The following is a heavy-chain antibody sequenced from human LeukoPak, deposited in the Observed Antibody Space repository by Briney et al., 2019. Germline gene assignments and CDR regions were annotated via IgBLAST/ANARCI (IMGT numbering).Heavy chain of an antibody. D-gene: IGHD3-22*01. J-gene: IGHJ4*02. CDR3: ASARDYYDSSGYFDY. Sequence: GESLKIPCKGSGYSFTSYWIGWVRQMPGKGLEWMGIIYPGDSDTRYSPSFQGQVTISADKSISTAYLQWSSLKASDTAMYYCASARDYYDSSGYFDYWGQGTLVTVSS. CDR2: IYPGDSDT. CDR1: GYSFTSYW. V-gene: IGHV5-51*01.